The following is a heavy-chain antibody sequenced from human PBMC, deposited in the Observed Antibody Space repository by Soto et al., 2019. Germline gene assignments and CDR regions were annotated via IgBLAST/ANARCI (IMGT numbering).Heavy chain of an antibody. CDR1: GGTFSSYA. J-gene: IGHJ2*01. D-gene: IGHD2-15*01. CDR3: AGGGFCSGGSCYWSFDL. CDR2: IIPIFGTA. V-gene: IGHV1-69*01. Sequence: QVQLVQSGAEVKKPGSSVKVSCKASGGTFSSYAISWVRQAPGQGLEWMGGIIPIFGTANYAQKFQGRVTITADESTSTAYRELSSVSSEDTAVYYCAGGGFCSGGSCYWSFDLWGRGTLVTVSS.